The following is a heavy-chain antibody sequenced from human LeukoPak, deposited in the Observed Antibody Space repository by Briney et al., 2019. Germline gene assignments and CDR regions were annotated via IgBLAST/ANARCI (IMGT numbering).Heavy chain of an antibody. CDR3: ATERVGYCYGHSCYGLDV. D-gene: IGHD5-18*01. V-gene: IGHV1-24*01. Sequence: ASVKVSCKVSGYSLTELSIHWVRQAPGQGLEWMGGFDREDGETTYAQKLQGRVSMTEDTSTGTAFLELSSLKSEDTAIYYCATERVGYCYGHSCYGLDVWGKGTTVTVSS. CDR1: GYSLTELS. CDR2: FDREDGET. J-gene: IGHJ6*04.